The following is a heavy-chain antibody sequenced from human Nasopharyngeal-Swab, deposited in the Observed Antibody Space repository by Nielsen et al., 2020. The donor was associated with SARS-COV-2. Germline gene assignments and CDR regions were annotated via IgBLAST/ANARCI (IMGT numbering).Heavy chain of an antibody. Sequence: GESLKISCAASGFTFSSYGMHWVRQAPGKGLEWVAVISYDGSNKYYADSVKGRFTIPRDNSKNTLYLQMNSLRAEDTAVYYCAKDEGFVLMVYAGDYWGQGTLVTVSS. CDR2: ISYDGSNK. V-gene: IGHV3-30*18. J-gene: IGHJ4*02. CDR3: AKDEGFVLMVYAGDY. D-gene: IGHD2-8*01. CDR1: GFTFSSYG.